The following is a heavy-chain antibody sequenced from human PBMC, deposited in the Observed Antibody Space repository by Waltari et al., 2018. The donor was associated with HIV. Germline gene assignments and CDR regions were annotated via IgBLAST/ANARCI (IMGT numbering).Heavy chain of an antibody. CDR3: ARDLSVGRDTYGSWVY. V-gene: IGHV7-4-1*02. CDR2: INSNTGNP. D-gene: IGHD4-17*01. CDR1: GYTFTTYA. Sequence: QVQLVQSGSELKKPGASVKISCKSSGYTFTTYAMNWVRQAPGQGLEWMGWINSNTGNPTYAQGFTGRFVFSLDTSVSTAYLQISSLKAEDTAVYYCARDLSVGRDTYGSWVYWGQGTLVTVSS. J-gene: IGHJ4*02.